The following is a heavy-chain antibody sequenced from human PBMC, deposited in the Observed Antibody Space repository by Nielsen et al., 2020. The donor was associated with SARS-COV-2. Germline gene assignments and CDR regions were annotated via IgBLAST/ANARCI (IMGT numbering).Heavy chain of an antibody. CDR3: ARQSSPFYRPKYFDY. J-gene: IGHJ4*02. V-gene: IGHV4-39*02. CDR1: GASISSSSNY. Sequence: SETLSLTCNVSGASISSSSNYWGWLRQSPGKGLEWIGSVNYGGNSDYNPSLKSRLSISVDTSKNRLSLTLNSLTAADTAVYYCARQSSPFYRPKYFDYWGQGTQVTVSS. CDR2: VNYGGNS. D-gene: IGHD2-15*01.